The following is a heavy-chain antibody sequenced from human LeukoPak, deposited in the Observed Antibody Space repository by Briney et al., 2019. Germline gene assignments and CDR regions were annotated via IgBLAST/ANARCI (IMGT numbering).Heavy chain of an antibody. J-gene: IGHJ3*02. CDR2: IYGGGNT. D-gene: IGHD3-10*01. CDR3: ARDAFYGSGLDAFDI. CDR1: GFTVSSNY. Sequence: GGSLRLSCAASGFTVSSNYMTWVRQAPGEGVGWVSVIYGGGNTYYADSVQGRFTISRDNSKNTLYLQMNSLRAEDTAVYYCARDAFYGSGLDAFDIWGQGTMVTVSS. V-gene: IGHV3-66*01.